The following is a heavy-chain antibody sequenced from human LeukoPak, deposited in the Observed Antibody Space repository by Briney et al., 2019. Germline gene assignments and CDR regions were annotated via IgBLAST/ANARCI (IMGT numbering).Heavy chain of an antibody. V-gene: IGHV3-21*01. J-gene: IGHJ6*03. D-gene: IGHD6-19*01. CDR3: PRVAVAGTAGRGYYYYYMDV. CDR1: GFTFSYYS. CDR2: ITSSSSYI. Sequence: GGSLRLSCGASGFTFSYYSMNVLRQPPGKGVEWVSFITSSSSYIYYPDSVKGLFTISRDNAKNSLYLQMNSLRAEDTAVYYCPRVAVAGTAGRGYYYYYMDVWGKGTPVTISS.